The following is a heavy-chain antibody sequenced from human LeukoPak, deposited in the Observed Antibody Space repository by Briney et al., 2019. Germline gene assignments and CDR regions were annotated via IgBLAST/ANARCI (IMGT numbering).Heavy chain of an antibody. CDR3: ARATWRYYFDY. J-gene: IGHJ4*02. Sequence: SETLSLTCTVSGGSISSGGYYWSWIRQPPGKGLEWIGYIYYSGSTYYNPSLKSRVTISVDTSKNQFSLKLSSVTAADTAVYYCARATWRYYFDYWGQGTLVTVSS. D-gene: IGHD5-12*01. CDR1: GGSISSGGYY. CDR2: IYYSGST. V-gene: IGHV4-30-4*01.